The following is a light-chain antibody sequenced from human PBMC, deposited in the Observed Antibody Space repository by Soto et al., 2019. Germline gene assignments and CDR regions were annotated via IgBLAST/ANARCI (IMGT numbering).Light chain of an antibody. CDR2: DAS. CDR3: QQSHSTPPA. J-gene: IGKJ5*01. V-gene: IGKV1-5*01. Sequence: GDSVTIRCRASKTINTWVAWYQQKPGKAPKLLIYDASSLESGVPSRVSGSGSGTEFTLTISSLQPDDFATYYCQQSHSTPPAFGQGTRL. CDR1: KTINTW.